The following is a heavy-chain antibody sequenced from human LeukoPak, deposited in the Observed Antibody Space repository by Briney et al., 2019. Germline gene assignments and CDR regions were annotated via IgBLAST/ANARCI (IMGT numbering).Heavy chain of an antibody. V-gene: IGHV3-43*01. D-gene: IGHD2-21*02. CDR2: INRRGHT. Sequence: GGSLRLSCAASGFTFDRFAIHWVRHTPGKGLEWVSLINRRGHTFYADSVKGRFTISRDNSRNSVFLQMNSLRPEDTALYHCAKEVDCPSDCLFFHSWGQGTLVTVSS. J-gene: IGHJ4*02. CDR3: AKEVDCPSDCLFFHS. CDR1: GFTFDRFA.